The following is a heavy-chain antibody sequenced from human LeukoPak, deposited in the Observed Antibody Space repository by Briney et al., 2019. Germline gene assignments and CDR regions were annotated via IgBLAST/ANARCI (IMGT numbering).Heavy chain of an antibody. J-gene: IGHJ4*02. D-gene: IGHD2-15*01. Sequence: ASVKVSCKASGYTFTGYYMHWVRQAPGQGLEWMGIINPSGGSTSYAQKFQGRVTMTRDTSTSTVYMELSSLRSEDTAVYYCARDGYFIVSGYYFDYWGQGTLVTVSS. V-gene: IGHV1-46*01. CDR1: GYTFTGYY. CDR2: INPSGGST. CDR3: ARDGYFIVSGYYFDY.